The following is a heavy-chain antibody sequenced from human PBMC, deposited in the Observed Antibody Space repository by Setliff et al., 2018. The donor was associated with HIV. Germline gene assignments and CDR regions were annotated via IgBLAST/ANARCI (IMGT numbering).Heavy chain of an antibody. CDR1: GHSITSDYQ. CDR3: VRVDYGDYDFDY. Sequence: KTSETLSLTCTVSGHSITSDYQWGWILQPPGKGLEWIGSIYHSGSTYYNPSLKSRVTISVDTTKSQISLKLISVTAADTAVFYCVRVDYGDYDFDYWGQGTLGTVSS. D-gene: IGHD4-17*01. CDR2: IYHSGST. V-gene: IGHV4-38-2*02. J-gene: IGHJ4*02.